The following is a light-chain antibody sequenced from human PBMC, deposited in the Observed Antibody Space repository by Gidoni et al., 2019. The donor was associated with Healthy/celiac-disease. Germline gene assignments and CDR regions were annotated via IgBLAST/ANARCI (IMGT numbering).Light chain of an antibody. V-gene: IGKV4-1*01. Sequence: RATINCKSSQSVLYSSNHKDYLAWYQQKPGQPPKLLLYWASTRESGVPDRFSGSGYVTDFTLTISSMQAEDGAVYYCQQYYNTPFPFGPGTKVDIK. J-gene: IGKJ3*01. CDR2: WAS. CDR1: QSVLYSSNHKDY. CDR3: QQYYNTPFP.